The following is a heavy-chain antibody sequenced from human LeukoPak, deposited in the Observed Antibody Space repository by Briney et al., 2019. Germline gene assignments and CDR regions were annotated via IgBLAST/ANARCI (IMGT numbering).Heavy chain of an antibody. CDR1: GFTFTSSA. Sequence: GASVKVSCKASGFTFTSSAVQWVRQARGQRLEWIGWIVVGSGNTNYAQKFQERVTITRDMSTSTAYMELSSLRSEDTAVYYCARVLGPYGSGSRHYYFDYWGQGTLVTVSS. V-gene: IGHV1-58*01. CDR2: IVVGSGNT. D-gene: IGHD3-10*01. J-gene: IGHJ4*02. CDR3: ARVLGPYGSGSRHYYFDY.